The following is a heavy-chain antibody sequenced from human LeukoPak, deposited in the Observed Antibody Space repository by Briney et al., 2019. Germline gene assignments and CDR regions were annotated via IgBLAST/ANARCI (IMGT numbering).Heavy chain of an antibody. Sequence: ASVKVSCKASGGTFSSYAISWVRQAPGQGLEWMGGIIPIFGTANYAQKFQGRVMITADESTSTAYMELSSLRSEDTAVYYCAREGAGSTSGYYYMDVWGKGTTVTVSS. J-gene: IGHJ6*03. CDR3: AREGAGSTSGYYYMDV. V-gene: IGHV1-69*13. D-gene: IGHD2-2*01. CDR1: GGTFSSYA. CDR2: IIPIFGTA.